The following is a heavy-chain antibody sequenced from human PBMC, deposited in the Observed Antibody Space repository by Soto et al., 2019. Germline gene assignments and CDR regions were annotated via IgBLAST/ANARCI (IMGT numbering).Heavy chain of an antibody. J-gene: IGHJ4*02. CDR2: ISGSSYYI. CDR1: GFTFSTYS. CDR3: ARERGSCTSSSCFGSPDY. V-gene: IGHV3-21*01. Sequence: PGGSLRLSCAASGFTFSTYSMNWVRQAPGKGLEWVSSISGSSYYIYYADSVKGRFTISRDNAKNSLFLQMNSLRAEDTAVYYCARERGSCTSSSCFGSPDYWGQGTLVTSPQ. D-gene: IGHD2-2*01.